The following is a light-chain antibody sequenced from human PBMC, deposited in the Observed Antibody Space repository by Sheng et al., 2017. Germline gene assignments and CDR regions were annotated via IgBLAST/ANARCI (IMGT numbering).Light chain of an antibody. CDR3: QQYSNWPPWT. J-gene: IGKJ1*01. CDR2: GAD. V-gene: IGKV3-15*01. CDR1: QSISSN. Sequence: EVVMTQSPATLSVSPGERATLSCRASQSISSNLAWYQQKPGQAPRLLISGADTRATGIPARFSGSGSGTEFTLTISSLQSEDFAVYYCQQYSNWPPWTFGQGTKV.